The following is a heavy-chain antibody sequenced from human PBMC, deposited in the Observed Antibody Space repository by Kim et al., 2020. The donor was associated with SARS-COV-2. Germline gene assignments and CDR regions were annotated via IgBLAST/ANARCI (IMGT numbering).Heavy chain of an antibody. D-gene: IGHD6-19*01. CDR2: INPSGGST. CDR1: GYTFTSYY. V-gene: IGHV1-46*01. CDR3: ARVSHSSGWYVRSDLYYYGMDV. Sequence: ASVKVSCKASGYTFTSYYMHWVRQAPGQGLEWMGIINPSGGSTSYAQKFQGRVTMTRDTSTSTVYMELSSLRSEDTAVYYCARVSHSSGWYVRSDLYYYGMDVWGQGTTVTVSS. J-gene: IGHJ6*02.